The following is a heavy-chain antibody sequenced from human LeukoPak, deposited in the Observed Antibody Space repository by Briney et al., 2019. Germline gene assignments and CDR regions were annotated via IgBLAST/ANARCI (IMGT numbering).Heavy chain of an antibody. CDR2: INHSGST. CDR1: GGSFSGYY. CDR3: ARGIAAAGTHFDY. V-gene: IGHV4-34*01. J-gene: IGHJ4*02. D-gene: IGHD6-13*01. Sequence: SETLSLTCAVYGGSFSGYYWSWTRQPPGKGLEWIGEINHSGSTNYNPSLKSRVTISVDTSKYQFSLKLSSVTAADTAVYYCARGIAAAGTHFDYWGQGTLVTVSS.